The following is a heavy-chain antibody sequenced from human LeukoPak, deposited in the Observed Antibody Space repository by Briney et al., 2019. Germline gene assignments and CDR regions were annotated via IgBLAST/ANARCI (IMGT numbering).Heavy chain of an antibody. Sequence: ASVKVSCKASGYTFTSYSISWVRQAPGQGLEWMGWISAYSGNTNYAQKFQGRVTMTTDTSTSTAYMELRSLRSDDTAVYYCARVSYGDYGYYYYMDVWGKGTTVTISS. J-gene: IGHJ6*03. CDR3: ARVSYGDYGYYYYMDV. V-gene: IGHV1-18*01. CDR1: GYTFTSYS. CDR2: ISAYSGNT. D-gene: IGHD4-17*01.